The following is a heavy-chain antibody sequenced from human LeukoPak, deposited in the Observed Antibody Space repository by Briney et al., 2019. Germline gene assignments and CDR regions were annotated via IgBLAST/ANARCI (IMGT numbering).Heavy chain of an antibody. D-gene: IGHD5-24*01. Sequence: GASVKVSCKASGYTFTSYGISWVRQAPGQGLEWMGWISAYNGNTNYAQKLQGRVTITTDTSTSTAYMELRNLRSDDTAVYYCARSLEPYYFDYWGQGTLVSVSS. CDR1: GYTFTSYG. CDR2: ISAYNGNT. CDR3: ARSLEPYYFDY. V-gene: IGHV1-18*01. J-gene: IGHJ4*02.